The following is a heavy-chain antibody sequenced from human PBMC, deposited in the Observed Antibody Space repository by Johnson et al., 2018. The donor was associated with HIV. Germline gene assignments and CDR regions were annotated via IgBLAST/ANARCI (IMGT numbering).Heavy chain of an antibody. J-gene: IGHJ3*01. Sequence: QVQLVESGGDVVQPGMSLRLSYAASGFTFSRENMHWVRQAPDKGLEWVALISYDGTDKFYATSVKGRFTVSRDNSNNILFLQMSSLRSDDTAVYFCARVQRSGWFHTDAFDLWGQGTMVTVSS. CDR3: ARVQRSGWFHTDAFDL. CDR2: ISYDGTDK. D-gene: IGHD6-19*01. CDR1: GFTFSREN. V-gene: IGHV3-30*03.